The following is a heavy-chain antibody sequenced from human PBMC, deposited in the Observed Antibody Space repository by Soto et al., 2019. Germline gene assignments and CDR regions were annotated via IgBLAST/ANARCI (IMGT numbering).Heavy chain of an antibody. J-gene: IGHJ3*02. V-gene: IGHV3-23*01. CDR1: GFTFSSYA. CDR2: ISGSGGST. Sequence: GGSLRLSCAASGFTFSSYAMSWVRQAPGKGLEWVSAISGSGGSTYYADSVKGRFTISRDNSKNTLYLQMNSLRAEDTAVYYCAKVRRGYCSGGSCYDDAFDIWGQGTMVTVSS. D-gene: IGHD2-15*01. CDR3: AKVRRGYCSGGSCYDDAFDI.